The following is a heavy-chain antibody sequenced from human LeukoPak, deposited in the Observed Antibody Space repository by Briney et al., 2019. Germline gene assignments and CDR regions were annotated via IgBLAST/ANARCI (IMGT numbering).Heavy chain of an antibody. CDR1: GFTFDDYA. V-gene: IGHV3-9*01. CDR3: AKERGISYGMDV. D-gene: IGHD6-13*01. CDR2: ISWNSGSI. Sequence: GRSLRLSCAASGFTFDDYAMHWVRQAPGKGLEWVSGISWNSGSIGYADSVKGRFTISRDNAKNSLYLQMNSLRAEDTALYYCAKERGISYGMDVWGQGTTVTVSS. J-gene: IGHJ6*02.